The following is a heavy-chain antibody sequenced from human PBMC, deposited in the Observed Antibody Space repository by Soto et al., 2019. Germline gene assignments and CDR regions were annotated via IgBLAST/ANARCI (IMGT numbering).Heavy chain of an antibody. CDR2: ISYSGTT. CDR3: ARDRRDAGAADSYYYYEKDF. Sequence: TLSLTCTVSAGPLFAGVYYWTWIRQLQGKGLEWIGYISYSGTTYFNPSLRSRLSISLDSSNNHFSLRLTSVTAADTAVYYCARDRRDAGAADSYYYYEKDFWGQGTTVTVSS. CDR1: AGPLFAGVYY. V-gene: IGHV4-31*03. J-gene: IGHJ6*01. D-gene: IGHD6-25*01.